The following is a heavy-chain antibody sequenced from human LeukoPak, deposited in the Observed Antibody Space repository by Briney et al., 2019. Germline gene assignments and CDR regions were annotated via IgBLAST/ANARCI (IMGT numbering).Heavy chain of an antibody. Sequence: SETLSLTCTVSGGSISSSSFYWAWIRQPPGKGLEWIGSIYYSGSTGYNPSLKSRVTISVDTSNNQSSLKLNSVTAADTAVYYCARASVVPAAILNYYYYMDVWGKGTTVTVSS. D-gene: IGHD2-2*01. J-gene: IGHJ6*03. CDR3: ARASVVPAAILNYYYYMDV. V-gene: IGHV4-39*01. CDR1: GGSISSSSFY. CDR2: IYYSGST.